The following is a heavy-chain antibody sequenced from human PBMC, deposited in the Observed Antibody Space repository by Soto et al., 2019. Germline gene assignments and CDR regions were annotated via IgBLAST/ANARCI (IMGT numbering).Heavy chain of an antibody. CDR1: GGSISSYY. J-gene: IGHJ5*02. D-gene: IGHD5-12*01. CDR3: ARNARRGVANWFDP. Sequence: PSETLSLTCTVSGGSISSYYWSWIRQPPGKGLEWIGYIYYSGSTNYNPSLKSRVTISVDTSKNQFSLKLSSVTAADTAVYYCARNARRGVANWFDPWGQGTLVTVSS. V-gene: IGHV4-59*01. CDR2: IYYSGST.